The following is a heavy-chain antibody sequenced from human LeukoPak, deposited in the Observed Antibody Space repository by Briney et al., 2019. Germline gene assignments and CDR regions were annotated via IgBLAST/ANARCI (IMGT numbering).Heavy chain of an antibody. D-gene: IGHD2-21*01. CDR2: IYTSGST. CDR3: ARGALAYCGGVCHDAFDI. CDR1: RASFNGSDYY. Sequence: SETLSLTCSVSRASFNGSDYYWSWIRQPAGKGLEWIGRIYTSGSTNYNPSLKSRVTMSVDTSKNQFSLKLSSVTAADTAVYYCARGALAYCGGVCHDAFDIWGQGTMVTVSS. V-gene: IGHV4-4*07. J-gene: IGHJ3*02.